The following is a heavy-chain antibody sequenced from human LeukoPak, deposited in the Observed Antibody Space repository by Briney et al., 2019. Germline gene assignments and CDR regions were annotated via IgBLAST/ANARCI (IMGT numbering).Heavy chain of an antibody. Sequence: GGSLRLSCAVSGFSFSSYAMNWVRQAPGKGLEWVAVMSYDGGTTYYADSLKGRVTISRDNSRNTLYLQMNSLRTEDTAVYYCARDRKTDGYFYWYFDLWGRGTLVTVSS. V-gene: IGHV3-30-3*01. CDR3: ARDRKTDGYFYWYFDL. CDR2: MSYDGGTT. D-gene: IGHD5-18*01. CDR1: GFSFSSYA. J-gene: IGHJ2*01.